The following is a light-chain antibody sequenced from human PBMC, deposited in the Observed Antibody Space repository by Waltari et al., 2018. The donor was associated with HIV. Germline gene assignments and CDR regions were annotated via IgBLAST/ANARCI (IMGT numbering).Light chain of an antibody. V-gene: IGLV2-11*01. J-gene: IGLJ3*02. CDR3: CSYAGSYTWV. CDR2: DVT. Sequence: QSALTQPRSVSGSPGQSVTISCTGTSSDVGCYNYVSWYQQHPGKAPKLMIYDVTKRPSGVPDRFSGSKSDNTASLTISGLQAEDEADYYCCSYAGSYTWVFGGGTKLTVL. CDR1: SSDVGCYNY.